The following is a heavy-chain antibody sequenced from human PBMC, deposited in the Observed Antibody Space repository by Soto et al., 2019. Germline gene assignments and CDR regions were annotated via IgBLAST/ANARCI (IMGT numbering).Heavy chain of an antibody. Sequence: GGSLRLSCAASGFTFSSYSMNWVRQAPGKGPEWISYIGPSHNDIGYAASVKGRFNNSRDNAKESLYQKIKKQTIVDTALYFCARPTYYYDSSGPPAYWGQGTLVTVSS. CDR1: GFTFSSYS. D-gene: IGHD3-22*01. CDR2: IGPSHNDI. J-gene: IGHJ4*02. CDR3: ARPTYYYDSSGPPAY. V-gene: IGHV3-21*05.